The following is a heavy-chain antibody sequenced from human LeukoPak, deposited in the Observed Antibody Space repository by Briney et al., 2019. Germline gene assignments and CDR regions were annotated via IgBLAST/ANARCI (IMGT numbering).Heavy chain of an antibody. D-gene: IGHD6-6*01. CDR3: ARDRSSSSGRNYFDY. V-gene: IGHV3-21*01. J-gene: IGHJ4*02. Sequence: GGSLRLSCAASGFTFSSYSMNWVRQAPGKGLEWVSSISSSSSYIYYADSVKGRFTISRDNAKNSLYLQMNNLRAEDTAVYYCARDRSSSSGRNYFDYWGQGTLVTVSS. CDR1: GFTFSSYS. CDR2: ISSSSSYI.